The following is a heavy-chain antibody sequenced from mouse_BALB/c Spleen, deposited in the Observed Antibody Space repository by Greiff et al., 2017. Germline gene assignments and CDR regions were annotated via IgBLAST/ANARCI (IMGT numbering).Heavy chain of an antibody. CDR3: AREDHDGYYEGYAMDY. CDR2: ISYDGSN. Sequence: EVQLQESGPGLVKPSQSLSLTCSVTGYSITSGYYWNWIRQFPGNKLEWMGYISYDGSNYYNPSLKNRIPITRDTSKNQFFLKLNSVTTEDTATYYCAREDHDGYYEGYAMDYWGQGTSVTVSS. CDR1: GYSITSGYY. J-gene: IGHJ4*01. D-gene: IGHD2-3*01. V-gene: IGHV3-6*02.